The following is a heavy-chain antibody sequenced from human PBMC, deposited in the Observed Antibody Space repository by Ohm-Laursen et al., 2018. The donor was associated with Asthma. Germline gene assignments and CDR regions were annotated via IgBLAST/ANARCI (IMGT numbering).Heavy chain of an antibody. J-gene: IGHJ4*02. CDR2: IYHSVST. D-gene: IGHD1-1*01. Sequence: SQTLSLTCTVSGGSIGSDDYYWRWIRQAPGKGLEWIGYIYHSVSTYYSPSLKSRVTISGDTSKNQFSLKLSFVTAADTAVYYCARGPMHDYYFDNWGQGTLVTVSS. CDR3: ARGPMHDYYFDN. V-gene: IGHV4-30-4*01. CDR1: GGSIGSDDYY.